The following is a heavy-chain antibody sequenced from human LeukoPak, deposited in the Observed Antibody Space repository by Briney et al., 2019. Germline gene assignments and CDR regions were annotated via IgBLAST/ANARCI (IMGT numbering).Heavy chain of an antibody. CDR2: ISGSGGST. J-gene: IGHJ4*02. CDR1: GFTFSSYV. V-gene: IGHV3-23*01. D-gene: IGHD2-15*01. CDR3: AKDLSGSSNCYDY. Sequence: GGSLRLSCSASGFTFSSYVMTWVRQAPGKGLVWVSTISGSGGSTYYADSVKGRFTISRDNSKNTLYLQMNSLRAEDTAVYYCAKDLSGSSNCYDYWGQGTLVTVSS.